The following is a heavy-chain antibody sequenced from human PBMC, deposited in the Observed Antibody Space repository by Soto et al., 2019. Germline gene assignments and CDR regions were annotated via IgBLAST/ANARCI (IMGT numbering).Heavy chain of an antibody. CDR2: ISGSGYST. CDR3: AKTLYYYDTSGYQ. D-gene: IGHD3-22*01. CDR1: GFTFSSYA. V-gene: IGHV3-23*01. J-gene: IGHJ4*02. Sequence: EVQLLESGGGLVQPGGSLRLSCAASGFTFSSYAMRWVRQAPGKGLEWVSAISGSGYSTYYADSVKGRFTISRYNSKNTLYLQMNSLRAEDTAVYYCAKTLYYYDTSGYQWGQGTLVTVSS.